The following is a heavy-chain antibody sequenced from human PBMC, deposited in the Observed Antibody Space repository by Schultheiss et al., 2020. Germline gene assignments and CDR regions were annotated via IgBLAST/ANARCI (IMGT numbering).Heavy chain of an antibody. J-gene: IGHJ5*02. Sequence: GGSLRLSCAASGFTFSSYSMNWVRQAPGKGLEWVSYISSSSSYIYYADSVKGRFTISRDNAKNSLYLQMNSLRAEDTAVYYCARDGAYGIVGVTGWFDPWGQGTLVTVSS. CDR3: ARDGAYGIVGVTGWFDP. D-gene: IGHD1-26*01. CDR2: ISSSSSYI. CDR1: GFTFSSYS. V-gene: IGHV3-21*05.